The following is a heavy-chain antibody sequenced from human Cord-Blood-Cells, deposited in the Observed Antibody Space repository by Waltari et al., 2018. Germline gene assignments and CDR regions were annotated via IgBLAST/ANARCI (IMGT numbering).Heavy chain of an antibody. J-gene: IGHJ4*02. V-gene: IGHV4-39*01. Sequence: QLQLQESGPGLVKPSETLSLTCTVSGGSISSSSYYCGWIRQPPGKGLEWIGSIYYSGSTSYNPSLKSRVTISVDTSKNQFSLKLSSVTAADTAVYYCARPYSSSWYRGYFDYWGQGTLVTVSS. D-gene: IGHD6-13*01. CDR3: ARPYSSSWYRGYFDY. CDR2: IYYSGST. CDR1: GGSISSSSYY.